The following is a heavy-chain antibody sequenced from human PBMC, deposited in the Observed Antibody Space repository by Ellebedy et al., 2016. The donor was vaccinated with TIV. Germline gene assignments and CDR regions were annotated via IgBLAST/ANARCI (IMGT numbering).Heavy chain of an antibody. CDR3: VRGGGWVADY. Sequence: GESLKISCTASGFAFSTFAMSWVRQAPGQGLEWVSAITGISAGDNRFYADSVKGRFTISRDNAKNSLYLEMNSLRAEDTAVYYCVRGGGWVADYWGQGTLVTVSS. CDR1: GFAFSTFA. V-gene: IGHV3-23*01. J-gene: IGHJ4*02. CDR2: ITGISAGDNR. D-gene: IGHD1-26*01.